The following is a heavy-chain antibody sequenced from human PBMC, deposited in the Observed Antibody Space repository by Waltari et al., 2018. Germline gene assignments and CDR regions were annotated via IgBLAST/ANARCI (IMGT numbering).Heavy chain of an antibody. V-gene: IGHV3-48*04. Sequence: EVQLVESGGGLVQPGGSLRLSCAASGFTFSSYSMNWVRKAPGKGLEWVSYISSSSSTIYYADSVKGRFTISRDNAKNSLYLQMNSLRAEDTAVYYCARVGGRDGYKNACFDYWGQGTLVTVSS. J-gene: IGHJ4*02. D-gene: IGHD5-12*01. CDR2: ISSSSSTI. CDR1: GFTFSSYS. CDR3: ARVGGRDGYKNACFDY.